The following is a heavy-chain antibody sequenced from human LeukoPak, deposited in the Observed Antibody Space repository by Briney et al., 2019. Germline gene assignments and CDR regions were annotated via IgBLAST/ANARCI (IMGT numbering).Heavy chain of an antibody. D-gene: IGHD1-26*01. CDR2: IIPILGIA. J-gene: IGHJ5*02. CDR1: GGTFSSYA. Sequence: ALVKVSCKASGGTFSSYAISWVRQAPGQGLEWMGRIIPILGIANYAQKFQGRVTITADKSTSTAYMELSSLRSEDTAVYYCARGAVSYSWFDPWGQGTLVTVSS. V-gene: IGHV1-69*04. CDR3: ARGAVSYSWFDP.